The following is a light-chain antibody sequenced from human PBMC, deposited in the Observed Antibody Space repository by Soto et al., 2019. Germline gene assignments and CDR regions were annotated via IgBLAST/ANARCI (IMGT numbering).Light chain of an antibody. CDR1: QSISTY. V-gene: IGKV1-39*01. CDR3: QQSYSTLKT. Sequence: DIQMTQSPSSLSASVGDRVTITCRASQSISTYLIWYQQKPGKAPKLLIYATSSLQSGVPSRFSGSGSGTDFTLTISSLQPEDFATYYCQQSYSTLKTFGQGTKVDIK. CDR2: ATS. J-gene: IGKJ1*01.